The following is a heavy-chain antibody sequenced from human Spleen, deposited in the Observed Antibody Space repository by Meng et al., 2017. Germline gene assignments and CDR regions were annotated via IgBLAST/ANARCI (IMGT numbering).Heavy chain of an antibody. CDR2: IKQDGSEK. D-gene: IGHD1-26*01. CDR3: ARDVIMGATGGGLVY. V-gene: IGHV3-7*01. CDR1: GFTFSGSE. Sequence: GESLKISCAASGFTFSGSEMNWVRQAPGKGLEWVANIKQDGSEKYYVESVKGRFTISRDNAKNSLYLQMNRMRAEDTAVFYCARDVIMGATGGGLVYWGQGTLVTVSS. J-gene: IGHJ4*02.